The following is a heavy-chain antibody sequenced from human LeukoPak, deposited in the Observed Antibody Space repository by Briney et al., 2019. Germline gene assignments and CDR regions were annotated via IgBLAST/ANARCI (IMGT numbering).Heavy chain of an antibody. D-gene: IGHD5-12*01. Sequence: ASVKVSCKASGYTFTSYAMHWVRQAPAQRLEWRGWINAGNGNTKYSQKFQGRVTITWDTSASTAYMELSSLRSDDTAVYYCARARTIVATIHFDYWGQGTLVTVSS. J-gene: IGHJ4*02. CDR2: INAGNGNT. CDR3: ARARTIVATIHFDY. V-gene: IGHV1-3*01. CDR1: GYTFTSYA.